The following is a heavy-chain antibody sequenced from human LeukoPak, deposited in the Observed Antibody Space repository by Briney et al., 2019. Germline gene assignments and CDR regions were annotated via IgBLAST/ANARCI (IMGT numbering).Heavy chain of an antibody. V-gene: IGHV4-59*02. J-gene: IGHJ3*02. Sequence: NPSETLSLTCTVSGGSVSSHYWSWIRQPPGKGLEWIGYISYIGSTNYNPSLKSRVTISVDTSKNQFSLKLSSVTAADAAVYFCARDPTTVTKGLDIWGQGTMVTVSS. D-gene: IGHD4-17*01. CDR1: GGSVSSHY. CDR3: ARDPTTVTKGLDI. CDR2: ISYIGST.